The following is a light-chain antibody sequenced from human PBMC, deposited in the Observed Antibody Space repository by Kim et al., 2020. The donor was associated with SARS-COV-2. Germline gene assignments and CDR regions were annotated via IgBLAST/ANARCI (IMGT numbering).Light chain of an antibody. V-gene: IGLV2-14*04. CDR1: SSDVGGYNY. CDR3: SSYTSSNSYV. J-gene: IGLJ1*01. Sequence: GQSITISCTGSSSDVGGYNYVSWYQQYPGKAPKLKIYDVSNRPSGVSDRFSGSKSVNTASLTISGLQAEDEADYYCSSYTSSNSYVFGTGTKSPS. CDR2: DVS.